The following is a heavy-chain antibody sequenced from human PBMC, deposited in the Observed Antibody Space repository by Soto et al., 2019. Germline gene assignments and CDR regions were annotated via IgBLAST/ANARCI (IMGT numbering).Heavy chain of an antibody. Sequence: ASVKVSCEASGYIFTSYYMHWVRQAPGQGLEWMGIINPSGGSTSYAQKFQGRVTMTRDTSTSTVYMELSSLRSEDTAVYYCASGYSTIVMCFDYWGQGTLVTVSS. D-gene: IGHD6-13*01. CDR3: ASGYSTIVMCFDY. J-gene: IGHJ4*02. V-gene: IGHV1-46*03. CDR2: INPSGGST. CDR1: GYIFTSYY.